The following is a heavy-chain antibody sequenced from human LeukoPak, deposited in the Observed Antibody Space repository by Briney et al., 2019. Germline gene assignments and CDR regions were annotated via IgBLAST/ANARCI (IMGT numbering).Heavy chain of an antibody. J-gene: IGHJ6*03. D-gene: IGHD2-21*02. CDR2: ISSSSSYI. Sequence: GGSLRLSCAASGFTFSSYSMNWVRQAPGKGLEWVSSISSSSSYIYYADSVKGRFTISRDNAKNSLYLQMNSLRAEDTAVYYCARAPNCGGDCYIYYYMDVWGKGTTVTVSS. CDR3: ARAPNCGGDCYIYYYMDV. V-gene: IGHV3-21*01. CDR1: GFTFSSYS.